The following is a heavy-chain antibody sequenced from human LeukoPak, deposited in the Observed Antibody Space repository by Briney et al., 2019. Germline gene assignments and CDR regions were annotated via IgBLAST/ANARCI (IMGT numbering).Heavy chain of an antibody. V-gene: IGHV3-23*01. Sequence: GGSLRLSCAASGFTFSSYAMNWVRQAPGKGLEWVSGISDGGISTYYPDSVKGRFTISRDNSKNTLYLQMNSLRAEDTAIYYCAKGAQASSWYLFDYWGQGTLVTVSS. J-gene: IGHJ4*02. CDR3: AKGAQASSWYLFDY. D-gene: IGHD6-13*01. CDR2: ISDGGIST. CDR1: GFTFSSYA.